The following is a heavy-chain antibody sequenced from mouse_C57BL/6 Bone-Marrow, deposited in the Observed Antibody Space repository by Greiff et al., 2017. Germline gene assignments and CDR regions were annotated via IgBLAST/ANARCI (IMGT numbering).Heavy chain of an antibody. V-gene: IGHV1-19*01. J-gene: IGHJ3*01. CDR3: AIWDGYWFAY. Sequence: EVKLVESGPVLVKPGASVKMSCKASGYTFTDYYMNWVKQSHGKSLEWIGVINPYNGGTSYNQKFKGKATLTVDKSSSTAYMELNSLTSEDSAVYYCAIWDGYWFAYWGQGTLVTVSA. D-gene: IGHD2-3*01. CDR2: INPYNGGT. CDR1: GYTFTDYY.